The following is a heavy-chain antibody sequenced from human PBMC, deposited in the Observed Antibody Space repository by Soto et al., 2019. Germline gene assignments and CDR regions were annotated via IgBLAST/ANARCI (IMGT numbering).Heavy chain of an antibody. CDR2: MNPNSGNT. Sequence: ASVKVSCKASGYTFNNYDIHWVRQAPGHGLEWMGWMNPNSGNTGYAQNFRGRATMTQNTAIGTAYMELSSLRSDDTATYYCTRAYGAETFDFWGQGTRVTSPQ. CDR3: TRAYGAETFDF. CDR1: GYTFNNYD. V-gene: IGHV1-8*02. J-gene: IGHJ5*01. D-gene: IGHD3-10*01.